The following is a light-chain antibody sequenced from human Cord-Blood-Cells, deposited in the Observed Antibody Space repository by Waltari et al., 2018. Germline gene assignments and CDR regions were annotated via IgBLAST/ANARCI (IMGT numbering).Light chain of an antibody. CDR2: AAS. CDR3: LQDYNYPRT. V-gene: IGKV1-6*01. Sequence: AIQMTQSPSSLSASVGDRVTITCRASQGIRNDLGWYQQKPGKAPKLLLYAASSLQSGVPSRFSGSGSGTEFTLTIISPQPEDFATYYCLQDYNYPRTFGQGTKVEIK. J-gene: IGKJ1*01. CDR1: QGIRND.